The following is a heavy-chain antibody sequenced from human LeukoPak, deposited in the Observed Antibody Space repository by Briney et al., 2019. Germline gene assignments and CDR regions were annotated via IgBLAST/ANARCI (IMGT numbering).Heavy chain of an antibody. Sequence: GGSLRLSCAASGFTFSSYSMNWVRQAPGKGLEWVSYISSSSSTIYYADSVKGRFTISRDNAKNSLYLQMNSLRDEDTAVYYCARGRYSGTTYYFDYWGLGTLVTVSS. D-gene: IGHD5-12*01. CDR1: GFTFSSYS. CDR2: ISSSSSTI. J-gene: IGHJ4*02. CDR3: ARGRYSGTTYYFDY. V-gene: IGHV3-48*02.